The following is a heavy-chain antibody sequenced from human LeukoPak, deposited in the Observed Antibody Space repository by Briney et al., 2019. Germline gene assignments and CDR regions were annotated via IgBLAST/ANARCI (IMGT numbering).Heavy chain of an antibody. V-gene: IGHV3-23*01. CDR2: ITGSGGST. CDR1: GFTFSSYA. Sequence: GGSLRLSCAASGFTFSSYAMSWVRQAPGKGLECVSTITGSGGSTYYADSVKGRFTISRDNSKNTLYLQMNSLRAEDTAVYYCAKRPSLYYYYYMDVWGKGTTVTVSS. CDR3: AKRPSLYYYYYMDV. J-gene: IGHJ6*03.